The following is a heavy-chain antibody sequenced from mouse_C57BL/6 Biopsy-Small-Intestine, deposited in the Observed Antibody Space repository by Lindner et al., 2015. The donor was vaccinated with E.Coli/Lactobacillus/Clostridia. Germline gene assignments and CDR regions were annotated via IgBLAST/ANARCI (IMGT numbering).Heavy chain of an antibody. Sequence: VQLQESGAELVRPGASVTLSCKASGYTFTDYEMHWVKQTPVHGLEWIGAIDPETGGTAYNQKFKGKAILTADKSSSTAYMELRSLTSEDSAVYYCTRRDYYGSSYFDYWGQGTTLTVSS. CDR1: GYTFTDYE. CDR3: TRRDYYGSSYFDY. D-gene: IGHD1-1*01. V-gene: IGHV1-15*01. CDR2: IDPETGGT. J-gene: IGHJ2*01.